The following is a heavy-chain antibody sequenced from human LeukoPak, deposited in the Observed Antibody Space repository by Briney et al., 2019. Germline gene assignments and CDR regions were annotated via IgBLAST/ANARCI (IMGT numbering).Heavy chain of an antibody. D-gene: IGHD2-2*01. CDR1: GYTFTDYY. CDR2: IDPSGGST. CDR3: ARGGCTSTSCYDY. Sequence: ASVKVSCKASGYTFTDYYMHWVRQAPGQGLEWMGIIDPSGGSTNYAQKFQGRVTMTRDTSTSTVYMELGSLRSDDTAVYYCARGGCTSTSCYDYWGQGSLVTVSS. V-gene: IGHV1-46*01. J-gene: IGHJ4*02.